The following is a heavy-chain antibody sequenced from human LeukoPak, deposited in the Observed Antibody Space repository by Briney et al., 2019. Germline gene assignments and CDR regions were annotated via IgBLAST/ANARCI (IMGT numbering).Heavy chain of an antibody. CDR3: ARWRGKWDVNWFDP. CDR1: GGSISSSSYY. Sequence: SETLSLTCTVSGGSISSSSYYWAWFRQPPGKGLDWIGSLYYDGRTYYSPSLESRVTVSVDTSKNQFALKLTSVTAADTAVYYCARWRGKWDVNWFDPWGPGTLVTVSS. D-gene: IGHD1-26*01. V-gene: IGHV4-39*01. J-gene: IGHJ5*02. CDR2: LYYDGRT.